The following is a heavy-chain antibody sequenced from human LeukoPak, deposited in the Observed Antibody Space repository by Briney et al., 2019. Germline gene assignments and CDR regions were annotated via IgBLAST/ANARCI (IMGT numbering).Heavy chain of an antibody. J-gene: IGHJ4*02. V-gene: IGHV3-48*02. Sequence: GGSLRLSFVASGFTFSTYSMTWVRQAPGKGQERVSYIRSSDRAIYYADSVTGRFTISRDNAKNSLYLQMHSLRDEDTAVYYCARDRDWAFDYWGQGTLVTVSS. D-gene: IGHD3-9*01. CDR3: ARDRDWAFDY. CDR1: GFTFSTYS. CDR2: IRSSDRAI.